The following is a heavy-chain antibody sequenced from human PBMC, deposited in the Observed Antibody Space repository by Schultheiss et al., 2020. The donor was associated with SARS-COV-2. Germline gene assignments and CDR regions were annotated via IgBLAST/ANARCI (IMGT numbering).Heavy chain of an antibody. CDR3: AKDPGYYDFWSGTDY. CDR1: GFTVSSNY. CDR2: ISGSGGST. V-gene: IGHV3-23*01. Sequence: GGSLRLSCAASGFTVSSNYMSWVRQAPGKGLEWVSAISGSGGSTYYADSVKGRFTISRDNSKNTLYLQMNSLRAEDTAVYYCAKDPGYYDFWSGTDYWGQGTLVTVSS. D-gene: IGHD3-3*01. J-gene: IGHJ4*02.